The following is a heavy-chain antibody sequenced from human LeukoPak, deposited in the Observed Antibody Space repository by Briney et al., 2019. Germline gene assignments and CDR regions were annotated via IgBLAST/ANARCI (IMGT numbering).Heavy chain of an antibody. CDR1: GFAFSNYA. Sequence: GGSLRLSCAASGFAFSNYAMHWVRLAPGKGLEWVAVISYDGNNKYYADSVKGRFTISRDNSKNTLYLQMNSLRVEDTAVYYCARDDYGMDVWGQGTTVTVSS. J-gene: IGHJ6*02. CDR3: ARDDYGMDV. V-gene: IGHV3-30*03. CDR2: ISYDGNNK.